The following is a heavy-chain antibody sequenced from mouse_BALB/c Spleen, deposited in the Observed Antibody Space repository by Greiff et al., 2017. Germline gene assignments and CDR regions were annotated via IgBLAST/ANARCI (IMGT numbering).Heavy chain of an antibody. CDR3: ARVSWDDY. V-gene: IGHV3-6*02. D-gene: IGHD4-1*01. J-gene: IGHJ2*01. CDR1: GYSITSGYY. CDR2: ISYDGSN. Sequence: EVKLQESGPGLVKPSQSLSLTCSVTGYSITSGYYWNWIRQFPGNKLEWMGYISYDGSNNYNPSLKNRISITRDTSKNQFFLKLNSVTTEDTATYYCARVSWDDYWGQGTTLTVSS.